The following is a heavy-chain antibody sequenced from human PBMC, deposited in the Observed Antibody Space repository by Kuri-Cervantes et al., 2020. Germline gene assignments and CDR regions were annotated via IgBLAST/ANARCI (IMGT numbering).Heavy chain of an antibody. J-gene: IGHJ5*02. CDR1: GFTFSSYS. V-gene: IGHV3-21*01. Sequence: GESLKISCAASGFTFSSYSMNWVRQAPGKGLEWVSSISSSSSYIYYADSVKGRFTISRDNSKNTLSLQADSLRGDDTAVYYCARGTAIVGIPAALRFDPWGQGTLVTVSS. CDR2: ISSSSSYI. CDR3: ARGTAIVGIPAALRFDP. D-gene: IGHD2-2*01.